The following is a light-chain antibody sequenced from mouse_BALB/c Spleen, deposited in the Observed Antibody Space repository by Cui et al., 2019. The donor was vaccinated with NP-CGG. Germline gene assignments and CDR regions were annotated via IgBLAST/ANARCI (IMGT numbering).Light chain of an antibody. CDR1: TGAVTTSNY. CDR3: ALWYSNHWV. CDR2: GTN. J-gene: IGLJ1*01. V-gene: IGLV1*01. Sequence: QAVVTQDSALTTSPAETVTLTCRSSTGAVTTSNYANWVQEKPDHLFTGIIGGTNNRAPGVPARFSGSLIGNRAALTITGAQTEDEAIYFCALWYSNHWVFGGGTKLTVL.